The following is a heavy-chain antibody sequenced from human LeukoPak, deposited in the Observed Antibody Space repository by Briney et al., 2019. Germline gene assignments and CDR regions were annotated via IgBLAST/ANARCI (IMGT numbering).Heavy chain of an antibody. CDR2: IYYSGST. Sequence: PSETLSLTCTVSGGSISSGDYYWSWIRQPPGKGLGWIGYIYYSGSTYYNPSLKSRVTISVDTSKNQFSLKLSSVTAADTAVYYCARALARKDVRRASDAFDIWGQGTMVTVSS. CDR1: GGSISSGDYY. D-gene: IGHD3-10*02. J-gene: IGHJ3*02. V-gene: IGHV4-30-4*01. CDR3: ARALARKDVRRASDAFDI.